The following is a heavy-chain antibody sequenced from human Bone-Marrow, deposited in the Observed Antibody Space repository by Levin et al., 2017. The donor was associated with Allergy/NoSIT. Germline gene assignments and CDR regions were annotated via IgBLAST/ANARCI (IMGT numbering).Heavy chain of an antibody. D-gene: IGHD2-2*02. CDR1: GASINDYY. J-gene: IGHJ2*01. Sequence: ETLSLTCTVSGASINDYYWSWIRQPPGKGLEWIGFAHHSGSTNYNPSLKSRVIASVDTSKNQFSLTVTSVTAADTAVYYCARPYTSSYWFFDLWGRGTLVTVSS. CDR2: AHHSGST. V-gene: IGHV4-59*08. CDR3: ARPYTSSYWFFDL.